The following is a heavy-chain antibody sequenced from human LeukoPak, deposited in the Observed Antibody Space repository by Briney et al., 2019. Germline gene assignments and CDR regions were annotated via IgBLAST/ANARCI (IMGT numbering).Heavy chain of an antibody. CDR1: GFTFSSYG. Sequence: GGSLRLSCVASGFTFSSYGMHWVRQAPGKGLEWVAVIWYDGSNKYYADSVKGRITISRDNSKNTLYLQMNSLRAEDTAVYYCASGGYSDYYYYTDVWGKGTTVTVSS. V-gene: IGHV3-33*01. D-gene: IGHD1-1*01. J-gene: IGHJ6*03. CDR3: ASGGYSDYYYYTDV. CDR2: IWYDGSNK.